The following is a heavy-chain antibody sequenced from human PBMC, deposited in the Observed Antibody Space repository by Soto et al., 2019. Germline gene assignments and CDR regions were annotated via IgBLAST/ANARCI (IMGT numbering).Heavy chain of an antibody. CDR1: GGSISSGDYY. V-gene: IGHV4-30-4*01. D-gene: IGHD2-15*01. J-gene: IGHJ4*02. CDR2: IYYSGST. CDR3: ARGRMAYTYFDY. Sequence: KTSETLSLTCTVSGGSISSGDYYWSWIRQPPGKGLEWIGYIYYSGSTYYNPSLKSRVTISVDTSKNQFSLRLSSVTAADTAVYYCARGRMAYTYFDYWGQGTLVTVSS.